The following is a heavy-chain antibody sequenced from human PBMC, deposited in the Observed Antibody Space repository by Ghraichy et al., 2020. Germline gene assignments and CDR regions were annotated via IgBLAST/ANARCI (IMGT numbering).Heavy chain of an antibody. CDR1: GGSISSSSYY. CDR3: ARQIGQALRGGMDV. J-gene: IGHJ6*02. V-gene: IGHV4-39*01. Sequence: SETLSLTCTVSGGSISSSSYYWGWIRQPPGKGLEWIGSIYYSGSTYYNPSLKSRVTISVDTSKNQFSLKLSSVTAADTAVYYCARQIGQALRGGMDVWGQGTTVTVSS. CDR2: IYYSGST. D-gene: IGHD3-10*01.